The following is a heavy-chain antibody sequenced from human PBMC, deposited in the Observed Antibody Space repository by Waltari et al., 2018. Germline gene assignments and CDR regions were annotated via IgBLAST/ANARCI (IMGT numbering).Heavy chain of an antibody. CDR1: GCNFISYA. J-gene: IGHJ3*02. V-gene: IGHV1-69*10. CDR3: ARGSVNSGWSYAAFDI. Sequence: QAQLVQSGAEVKKTGPSVKVSSKATGCNFISYAISCMRKAPGQGLEWMGGIIPILGIANYAQKFQGRVTITADKSTSTAYMELSSLRSEDTAVYYCARGSVNSGWSYAAFDIWGQGTMVTVSS. D-gene: IGHD6-19*01. CDR2: IIPILGIA.